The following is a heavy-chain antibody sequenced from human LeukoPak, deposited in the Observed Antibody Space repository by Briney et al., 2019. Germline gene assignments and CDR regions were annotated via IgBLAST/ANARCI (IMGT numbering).Heavy chain of an antibody. CDR3: ARGIYDFWSGYTRGYVY. D-gene: IGHD3-3*01. Sequence: ASVKVSCKASGYTFTGYYMHWVRQAPGQGLEWMGWINPNSGGTNYAQKFQGRVTMTRDTSISTAYMELSRLRSDDTAVYYCARGIYDFWSGYTRGYVYWGQGTPVTVSS. CDR1: GYTFTGYY. J-gene: IGHJ4*02. CDR2: INPNSGGT. V-gene: IGHV1-2*02.